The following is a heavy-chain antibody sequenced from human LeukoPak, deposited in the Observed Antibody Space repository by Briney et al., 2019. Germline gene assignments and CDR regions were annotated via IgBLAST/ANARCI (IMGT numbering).Heavy chain of an antibody. V-gene: IGHV3-7*01. CDR3: ARANAAAGSYYYYYMDG. J-gene: IGHJ6*03. Sequence: GGSLRLSCAASGFTFSSYWMSWVRQAPGKGLERVANIKQDGSEKYYVDSVKGRFTISRDNAKNSLYLQMNSLRAEDTAVYYCARANAAAGSYYYYYMDGWGKGTTVTVSS. D-gene: IGHD6-13*01. CDR1: GFTFSSYW. CDR2: IKQDGSEK.